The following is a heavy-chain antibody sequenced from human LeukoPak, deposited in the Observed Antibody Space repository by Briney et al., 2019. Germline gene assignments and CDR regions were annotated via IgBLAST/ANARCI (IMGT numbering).Heavy chain of an antibody. J-gene: IGHJ5*02. CDR3: ATWVSSTPGGFP. CDR2: INPNSGGT. D-gene: IGHD2-2*01. V-gene: IGHV1-2*06. CDR1: GYTFTGYY. Sequence: ASVKVSCKASGYTFTGYYMHWVRQAPGQGLEWMGRINPNSGGTNYAQEFQGRVTMTRDTSISTAYMGLRGLRSDDTAVYYCATWVSSTPGGFPWGQGTLVTVSS.